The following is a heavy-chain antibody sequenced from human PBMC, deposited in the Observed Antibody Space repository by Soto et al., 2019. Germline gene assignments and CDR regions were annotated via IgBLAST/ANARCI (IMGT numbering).Heavy chain of an antibody. CDR3: ARGPGSWYYYYVDV. J-gene: IGHJ6*03. Sequence: QVKLVQPGAEVKKPGASVKVSCKASGYTFTSYDINWVRQATGQGLEWMGWMNPNSGNTGYAQKFQGRVTMTRNTSISTAYTELSSLRSEDTAVYYCARGPGSWYYYYVDVWGKGTTVTVSS. CDR2: MNPNSGNT. CDR1: GYTFTSYD. D-gene: IGHD6-13*01. V-gene: IGHV1-8*01.